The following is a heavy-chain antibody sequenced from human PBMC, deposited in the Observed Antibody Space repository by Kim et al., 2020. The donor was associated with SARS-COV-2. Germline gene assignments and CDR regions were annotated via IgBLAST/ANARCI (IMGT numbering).Heavy chain of an antibody. J-gene: IGHJ4*02. V-gene: IGHV3-30*02. CDR3: AKGAMGRGADRDY. Sequence: YADSVKGRLTISRDNSKKMLYLQMNSLRAEDTAVYFCAKGAMGRGADRDYWGQGTLVTVSS. D-gene: IGHD3-10*01.